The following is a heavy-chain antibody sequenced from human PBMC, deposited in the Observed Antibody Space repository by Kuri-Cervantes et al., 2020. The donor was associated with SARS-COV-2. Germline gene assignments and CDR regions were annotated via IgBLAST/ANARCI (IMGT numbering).Heavy chain of an antibody. Sequence: GESLKLSCKGSGYSFTSYWIGWVRQMPGKGLEWRGRIDPSDSYTNYSPSFQGHVTISADKSISTAYLQWSSLKASDTAMYYCARHSIIVGATLFTHFDDWGQGTRVTVSS. CDR1: GYSFTSYW. CDR2: IDPSDSYT. D-gene: IGHD1-26*01. J-gene: IGHJ4*01. V-gene: IGHV5-10-1*01. CDR3: ARHSIIVGATLFTHFDD.